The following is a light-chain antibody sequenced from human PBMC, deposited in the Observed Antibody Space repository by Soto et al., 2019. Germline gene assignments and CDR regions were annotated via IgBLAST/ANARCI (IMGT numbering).Light chain of an antibody. V-gene: IGKV3-20*01. CDR1: QSVSSSY. CDR3: QQYYHWPRT. Sequence: QSTDTLSLSPGERATLSHMPSQSVSSSYLAWYQQKPGRAPRLLIDGASSRATGIPDRFSGSGSGTDFTLTISRLEPEDFAVYYCQQYYHWPRTFGQGTKVDI. J-gene: IGKJ1*01. CDR2: GAS.